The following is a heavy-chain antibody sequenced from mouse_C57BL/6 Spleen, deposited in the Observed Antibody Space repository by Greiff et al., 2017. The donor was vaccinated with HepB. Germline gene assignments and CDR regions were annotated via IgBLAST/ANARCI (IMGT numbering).Heavy chain of an antibody. J-gene: IGHJ2*01. CDR1: GYAFSSSW. Sequence: QVQLKESGPELVKPGASVKISCKASGYAFSSSWMNWVKQRPGKGLEWIGRIYPGDGDTNYNGKFKGKATLTADKSSSTAYMQLSSLTSEDSAVYFCAPNWDNDYWGQGTTLTVSS. CDR2: IYPGDGDT. D-gene: IGHD4-1*01. CDR3: APNWDNDY. V-gene: IGHV1-82*01.